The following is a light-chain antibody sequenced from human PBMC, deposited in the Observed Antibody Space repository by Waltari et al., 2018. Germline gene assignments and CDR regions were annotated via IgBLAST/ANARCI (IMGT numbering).Light chain of an antibody. CDR3: MQATHWPGT. CDR1: QSLEHSDGNTY. Sequence: DAVMTQSPHSLLVTLGQPAAIPCSSSQSLEHSDGNTYLNWFQQRTGQSPRRLIYKVSNRGSGVPERFSGSGSGTDFTLKISRVEAEDVGVYYCMQATHWPGTFGQGTKVEIK. CDR2: KVS. J-gene: IGKJ1*01. V-gene: IGKV2-30*02.